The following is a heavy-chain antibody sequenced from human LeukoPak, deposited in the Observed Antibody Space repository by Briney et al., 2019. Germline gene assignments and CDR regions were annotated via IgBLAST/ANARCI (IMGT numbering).Heavy chain of an antibody. D-gene: IGHD3-22*01. CDR2: INHSGST. Sequence: SETLSLTCAVYGGSFSGYYWSWIRQPPGKGLEWIGEINHSGSTNYNPSLKSRVTISVDTSKNQFSLKLSSVTAADTAVYYCARDPARYYYDSSGSKRGFDYWGQGTLVTVSS. CDR1: GGSFSGYY. J-gene: IGHJ4*02. CDR3: ARDPARYYYDSSGSKRGFDY. V-gene: IGHV4-34*01.